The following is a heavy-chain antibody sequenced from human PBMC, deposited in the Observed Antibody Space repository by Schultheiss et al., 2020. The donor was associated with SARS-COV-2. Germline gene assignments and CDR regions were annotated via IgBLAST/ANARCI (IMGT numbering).Heavy chain of an antibody. J-gene: IGHJ4*02. D-gene: IGHD4-17*01. V-gene: IGHV3-48*01. CDR3: ARLTYGDSYDY. Sequence: GGSLRLSCAASGFTFSSYAMSWVRQAPGKGLEWLSYISSGGDATYYADSVKGRFTISRDNAKNSLYLQMSSLRAEDTAVYFCARLTYGDSYDYWGQGTLVTVSS. CDR2: ISSGGDAT. CDR1: GFTFSSYA.